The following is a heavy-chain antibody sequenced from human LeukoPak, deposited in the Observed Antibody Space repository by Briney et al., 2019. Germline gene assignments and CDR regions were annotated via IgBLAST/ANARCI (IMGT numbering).Heavy chain of an antibody. Sequence: SETLSLTCAVSGGSISSGGYSWRWIRQPPGKGLEWIGYIYHSGSTYYNPSLKSRVTISVDRSKNQFSLKLSSVTAADTAVYYCARGGSGSYYNPGWFDPWGQGTLVTVSS. CDR2: IYHSGST. V-gene: IGHV4-30-2*01. CDR3: ARGGSGSYYNPGWFDP. J-gene: IGHJ5*02. CDR1: GGSISSGGYS. D-gene: IGHD3-10*01.